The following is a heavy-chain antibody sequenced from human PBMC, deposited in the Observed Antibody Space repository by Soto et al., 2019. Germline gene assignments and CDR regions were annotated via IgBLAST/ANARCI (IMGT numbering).Heavy chain of an antibody. Sequence: QVQLVQSGAEVKKPGSSVKVSCKASGGTFSSYAISWVRQAPGQGLEWMGGIIPIFGTANYAQKFQGRVTITGDETTDNAYMEPSRLGSEDTAVYYCARGSSGWYAFFDYWGQGTLVTVSS. CDR2: IIPIFGTA. D-gene: IGHD6-19*01. CDR3: ARGSSGWYAFFDY. CDR1: GGTFSSYA. J-gene: IGHJ4*02. V-gene: IGHV1-69*01.